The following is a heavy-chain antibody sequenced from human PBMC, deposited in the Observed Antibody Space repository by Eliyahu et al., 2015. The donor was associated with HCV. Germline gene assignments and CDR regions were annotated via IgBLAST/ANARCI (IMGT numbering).Heavy chain of an antibody. CDR3: ARDAIFGVYYGMDV. V-gene: IGHV3-48*02. J-gene: IGHJ6*02. Sequence: EVQLVESGGGLVQPGGSLRXSCAAXGFTFSSYSMNWXRQAPGKGLEWXSYISSSSSTIYYADSVKGRFTISRDNAKNSLYLQMNSLRDEDTAVYYCARDAIFGVYYGMDVWGQGTTVTVSS. CDR1: GFTFSSYS. D-gene: IGHD3-3*01. CDR2: ISSSSSTI.